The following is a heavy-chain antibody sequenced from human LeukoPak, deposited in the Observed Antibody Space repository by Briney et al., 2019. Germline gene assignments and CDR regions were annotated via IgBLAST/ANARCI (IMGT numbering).Heavy chain of an antibody. CDR3: AKVNLKFDYYNTRHSFDY. CDR2: ISGSGGGT. CDR1: GFTFSSYA. J-gene: IGHJ4*02. Sequence: GGSLRLSCATSGFTFSSYAMSWVRQAPGKGLEWVSGISGSGGGTYYADSVKGRFTISRDNSKNTLYLQMNSPSAEDTAVYYCAKVNLKFDYYNTRHSFDYWGQGTLVTVSS. V-gene: IGHV3-23*01. D-gene: IGHD3-22*01.